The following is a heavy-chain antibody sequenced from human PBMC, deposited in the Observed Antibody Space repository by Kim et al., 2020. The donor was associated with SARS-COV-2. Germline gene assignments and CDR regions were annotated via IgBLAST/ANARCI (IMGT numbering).Heavy chain of an antibody. CDR2: IYYSGST. D-gene: IGHD2-8*01. CDR1: SGYISSSSHY. Sequence: SETLSLTCTVSSGYISSSSHYWGWIRQPPGKGLEWIGSIYYSGSTYYNPSLKSRVTISVDTSKNQFSLKLSSVTAADTALYRCARGRYCTNAICRTDAMDDWGQGTTVTVSS. J-gene: IGHJ6*02. CDR3: ARGRYCTNAICRTDAMDD. V-gene: IGHV4-39*01.